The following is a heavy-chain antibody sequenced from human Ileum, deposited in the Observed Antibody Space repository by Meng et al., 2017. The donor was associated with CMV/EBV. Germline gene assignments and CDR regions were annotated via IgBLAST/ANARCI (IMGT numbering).Heavy chain of an antibody. CDR3: ILYCGSTSYYIPSFDY. J-gene: IGHJ4*02. D-gene: IGHD2-2*02. V-gene: IGHV3-49*04. Sequence: GESLKISCTASGFTLGDYSMNWVRQAPGKGLEWVGLIRNKPNGGTTESAASVKGRFTISRDDSKNIAYLQMNSLKTEDTAVYYCILYCGSTSYYIPSFDYWGQGTLVTVSS. CDR1: GFTLGDYS. CDR2: IRNKPNGGTT.